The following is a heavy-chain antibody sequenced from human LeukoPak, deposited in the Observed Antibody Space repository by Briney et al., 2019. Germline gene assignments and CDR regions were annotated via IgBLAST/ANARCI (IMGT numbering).Heavy chain of an antibody. CDR1: GGSCDDYY. CDR2: IHPSGIF. J-gene: IGHJ4*02. V-gene: IGHV4-34*01. Sequence: SETLSLTCDVYGGSCDDYYCSWIRQPPGKGLEWIGEIHPSGIFYYNSSLVSRATISIDTSKSHFSLRLTSVTAADTAFYYCARGRDRSKAGDHWGQGSLVTVSS. D-gene: IGHD5-24*01. CDR3: ARGRDRSKAGDH.